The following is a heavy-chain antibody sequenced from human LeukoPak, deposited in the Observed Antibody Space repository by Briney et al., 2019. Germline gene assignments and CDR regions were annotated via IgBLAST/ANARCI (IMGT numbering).Heavy chain of an antibody. J-gene: IGHJ3*01. Sequence: GGSLRLSCAASGFTFSSYGMHWVRQAPGKGLEWVAFIRYDGSNKYYADSVKGRFTISRDNSKNTLYLQMNSLRPEDTGVYYCVRERATMIGDAFHVWGQGTMVTVS. D-gene: IGHD5-12*01. CDR1: GFTFSSYG. CDR2: IRYDGSNK. CDR3: VRERATMIGDAFHV. V-gene: IGHV3-30*02.